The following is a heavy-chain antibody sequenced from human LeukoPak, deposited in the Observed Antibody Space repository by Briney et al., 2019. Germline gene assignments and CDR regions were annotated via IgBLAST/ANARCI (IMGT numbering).Heavy chain of an antibody. J-gene: IGHJ3*02. Sequence: GGSLRLSCAASGFTFDDYAMHWVRQAPGKGLEWVSGISWNSGSIGYADSVKGRFTISRDNAKNSLYLQMNSLRAEDTALYYCAKDKSRDGYNSRDAFDIWGQGTMVTVSS. D-gene: IGHD5-24*01. V-gene: IGHV3-9*01. CDR3: AKDKSRDGYNSRDAFDI. CDR2: ISWNSGSI. CDR1: GFTFDDYA.